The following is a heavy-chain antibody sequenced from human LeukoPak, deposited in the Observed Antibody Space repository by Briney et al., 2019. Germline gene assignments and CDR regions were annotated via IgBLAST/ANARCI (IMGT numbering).Heavy chain of an antibody. V-gene: IGHV3-21*01. D-gene: IGHD2-2*01. CDR1: GYTFRTFW. CDR2: ISSSSSYI. J-gene: IGHJ6*02. Sequence: GGSLRLSCAASGYTFRTFWMSWVRQAPGKGLEWVSSISSSSSYIYYADSVKGRFTISRDNAKNSLYLQMNSLRAEDTAVYYCARSFCSSTSCYVGGSYYYYGMDVWGQGTTVTVSS. CDR3: ARSFCSSTSCYVGGSYYYYGMDV.